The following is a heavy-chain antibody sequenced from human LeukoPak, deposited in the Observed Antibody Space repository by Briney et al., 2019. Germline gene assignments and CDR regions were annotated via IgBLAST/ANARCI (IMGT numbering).Heavy chain of an antibody. CDR3: VRDFMAMGGTTACLHY. V-gene: IGHV3-21*01. CDR2: ISRNSRHV. D-gene: IGHD1-26*01. Sequence: PGGSLRLSCAASGFTFSSYWMNWVRQAPGKGLEWVSSISRNSRHVYYGGSVWGRFTISRDDARNSLFLEMNSLRAEDMAVYYCVRDFMAMGGTTACLHYWGQGTLVTVSS. J-gene: IGHJ4*02. CDR1: GFTFSSYW.